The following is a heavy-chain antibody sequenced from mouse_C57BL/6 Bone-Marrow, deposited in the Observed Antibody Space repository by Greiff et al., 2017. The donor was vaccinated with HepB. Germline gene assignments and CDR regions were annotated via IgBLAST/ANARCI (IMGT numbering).Heavy chain of an antibody. J-gene: IGHJ4*01. CDR3: SSTIATVVRYYAMDY. V-gene: IGHV1-9*01. CDR1: GYTFTGYW. D-gene: IGHD1-1*01. CDR2: ILPGSGST. Sequence: QVQLQQSGAELMKPGASVKLSCKATGYTFTGYWIEWVKQRPGHGLEWIGEILPGSGSTNYNEKFKGKATFTADTASNTAYMQLSSLTTEDSAIYYCSSTIATVVRYYAMDYWGQGTSVTVSS.